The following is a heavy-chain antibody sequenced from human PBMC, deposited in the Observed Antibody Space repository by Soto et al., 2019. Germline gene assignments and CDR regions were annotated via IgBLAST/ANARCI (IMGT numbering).Heavy chain of an antibody. CDR2: IYHSGST. D-gene: IGHD3-10*01. CDR1: GGSISSSNW. J-gene: IGHJ6*02. V-gene: IGHV4-4*02. Sequence: SETLSLTCAVSGGSISSSNWWSWVRQPPGKGLEWIGEIYHSGSTNYNPSLKSRVTISVDKSKNQFSLKLSSVTAADTAVYYCARAAEGHVDNYGSANSYYYYGMDVWGQGTTVTVSS. CDR3: ARAAEGHVDNYGSANSYYYYGMDV.